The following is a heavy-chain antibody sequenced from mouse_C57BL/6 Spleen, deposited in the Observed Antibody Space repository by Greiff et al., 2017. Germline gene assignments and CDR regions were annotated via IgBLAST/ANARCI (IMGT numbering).Heavy chain of an antibody. D-gene: IGHD1-1*01. CDR3: AIHDYFGSSDAMDY. J-gene: IGHJ4*01. V-gene: IGHV2-6-1*01. CDR2: IWSDGST. CDR1: GFSLTSYG. Sequence: VKLVESGPGLVAPSQSLSITCTVSGFSLTSYGVHWVRQPPGKGLEWLVVIWSDGSTTYNSALKSRLSIRKDKSKSQVFLKMTSLQTDDTAMYYGAIHDYFGSSDAMDYWGQGTSVTVSS.